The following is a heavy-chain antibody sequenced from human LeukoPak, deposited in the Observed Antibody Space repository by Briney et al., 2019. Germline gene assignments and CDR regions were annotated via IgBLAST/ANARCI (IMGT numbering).Heavy chain of an antibody. J-gene: IGHJ6*03. Sequence: ASVKVSCKASGGTFSSYAISWVRQAPGQGLEWMGGIIPIFGTANYAQKFQGRVTITADKSTSTAYMELSSLRSEDTAVYYCARDPQATIFTPTRYYYMDVWGKGTTVTVSS. CDR2: IIPIFGTA. CDR1: GGTFSSYA. V-gene: IGHV1-69*06. D-gene: IGHD3-3*01. CDR3: ARDPQATIFTPTRYYYMDV.